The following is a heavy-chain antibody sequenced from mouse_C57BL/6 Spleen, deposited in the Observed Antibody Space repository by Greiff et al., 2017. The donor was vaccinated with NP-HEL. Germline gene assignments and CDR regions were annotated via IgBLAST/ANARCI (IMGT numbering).Heavy chain of an antibody. J-gene: IGHJ1*03. CDR3: ARAYYYGSSCHHWYFDD. Sequence: VQLQQPGAELVMPGASVKLSCKASGYTFTSYWMHWVKQRPGQGLEWIGEIDPSDSYTNYNQKFKGKSTLTVDKSSSTAYMQLSSLTSEHSAIYDCARAYYYGSSCHHWYFDDWGKGTTVTVSS. CDR1: GYTFTSYW. V-gene: IGHV1-69*01. D-gene: IGHD1-1*01. CDR2: IDPSDSYT.